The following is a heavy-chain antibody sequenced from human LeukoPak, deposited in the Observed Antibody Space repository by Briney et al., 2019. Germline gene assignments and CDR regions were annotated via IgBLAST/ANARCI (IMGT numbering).Heavy chain of an antibody. CDR1: GFTFSSYH. J-gene: IGHJ4*02. Sequence: GGSLRLSCAASGFTFSSYHMNWVRQAPGKGLEWGSYISIFSSTLYYADSVKGRFTISRDDANSLVYLQMNSLRAEDTAVYYCARTNERELDYWGQGTLVTVSS. CDR2: ISIFSSTL. V-gene: IGHV3-48*01. CDR3: ARTNERELDY. D-gene: IGHD1-26*01.